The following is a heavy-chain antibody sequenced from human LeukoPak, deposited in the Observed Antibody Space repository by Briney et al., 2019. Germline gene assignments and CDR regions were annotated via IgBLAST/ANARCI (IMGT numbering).Heavy chain of an antibody. V-gene: IGHV3-74*01. J-gene: IGHJ3*02. CDR1: GFTFSSYW. D-gene: IGHD1-14*01. CDR3: RTGKDALDI. Sequence: GGSLRLSCAASGFTFSSYWMHWVRQAPGKGLVWVSRINSDGSSTNYADSVKGRFTISRDNAKNTVYLQMNSLRAEDTAVYYCRTGKDALDIWGQGTMVTVSS. CDR2: INSDGSST.